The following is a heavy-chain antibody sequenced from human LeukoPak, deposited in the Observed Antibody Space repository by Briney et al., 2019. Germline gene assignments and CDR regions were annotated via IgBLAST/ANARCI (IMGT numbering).Heavy chain of an antibody. Sequence: GGSLRLSCAASGFTFSSYAMHWVRQAPGKGLEWVAVISYDGSNKYYADSVKGRFTISRDNSKNTLYLQMNSLRAEDTAMYYCARGSVTTPYGMDVWGQGTTVTVSS. CDR2: ISYDGSNK. CDR3: ARGSVTTPYGMDV. CDR1: GFTFSSYA. J-gene: IGHJ6*02. D-gene: IGHD4-11*01. V-gene: IGHV3-30-3*01.